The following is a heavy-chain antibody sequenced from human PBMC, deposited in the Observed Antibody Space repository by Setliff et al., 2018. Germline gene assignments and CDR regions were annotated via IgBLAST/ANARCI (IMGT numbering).Heavy chain of an antibody. CDR3: ATDLAIRGVQFDY. CDR2: VDPKDGQA. J-gene: IGHJ4*02. D-gene: IGHD3-10*01. CDR1: GYRFIVYY. V-gene: IGHV1-69-2*01. Sequence: ASVKVSCKSSGYRFIVYYIHWVRQTPGKGLEWVGRVDPKDGQAIYAKKFQGRFTITADTSIDTAYMELSSLTSEDTAVYYCATDLAIRGVQFDYWGRGTLVTVSS.